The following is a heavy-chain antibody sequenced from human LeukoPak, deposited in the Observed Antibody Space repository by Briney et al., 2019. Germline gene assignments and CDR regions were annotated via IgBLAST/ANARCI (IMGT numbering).Heavy chain of an antibody. Sequence: GGSLKLLLAASGFTVSGNYMSWVRQAPGKGLEWVSIIYSGGSTYYGDSVKGRFTISRDNSKNTLYLQMNSLRAEDTAVYYCARGYDFWSGYLPYWGQGTLATVSS. J-gene: IGHJ1*01. CDR1: GFTVSGNY. V-gene: IGHV3-53*01. D-gene: IGHD3-3*01. CDR3: ARGYDFWSGYLPY. CDR2: IYSGGST.